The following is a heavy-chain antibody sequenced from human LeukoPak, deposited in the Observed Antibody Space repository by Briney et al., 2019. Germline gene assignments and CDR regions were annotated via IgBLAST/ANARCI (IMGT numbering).Heavy chain of an antibody. CDR1: GGSFSGYY. D-gene: IGHD5-18*01. CDR3: ARGRVSIHRGYFDY. J-gene: IGHJ4*02. V-gene: IGHV4-34*01. Sequence: SETLSLTCAVYGGSFSGYYWSWIRQPPGKGLEWIGEINHSGSTNYNPSLKSRVTISVDTSKNQFSLKLSSVTAADTAVYYCARGRVSIHRGYFDYRGQGTLVTVSS. CDR2: INHSGST.